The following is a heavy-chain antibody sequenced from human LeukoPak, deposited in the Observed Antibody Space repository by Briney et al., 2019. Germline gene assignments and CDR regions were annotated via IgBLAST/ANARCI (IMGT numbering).Heavy chain of an antibody. CDR1: GGSICSFY. Sequence: SETLSLTCTVSGGSICSFYWSWIRQPAGKGLEWIGRIYTSGSTNYNPSLKSRVTMSVDTSKNQFSLKLSSVTAADTAVYYCARDASEYSSGWYSGNWFDSWGQGTLVTVSS. CDR3: ARDASEYSSGWYSGNWFDS. J-gene: IGHJ5*01. CDR2: IYTSGST. V-gene: IGHV4-4*07. D-gene: IGHD6-19*01.